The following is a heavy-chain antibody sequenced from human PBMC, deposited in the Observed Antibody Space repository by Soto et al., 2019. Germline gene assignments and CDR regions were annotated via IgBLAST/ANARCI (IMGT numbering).Heavy chain of an antibody. V-gene: IGHV3-30*18. CDR2: ISYDGVNI. J-gene: IGHJ4*02. Sequence: QVQLVESGGGVVQPGRSLRLSCAASGFTFRSFGMHWVRQAPGKGLEWVASISYDGVNIYYADSVKGRFTISRDNSKDTQHLQMNSMRAEDTAVYFCTKARLFGSAWYGEYVDSWGLGTRVTVSS. D-gene: IGHD6-19*01. CDR3: TKARLFGSAWYGEYVDS. CDR1: GFTFRSFG.